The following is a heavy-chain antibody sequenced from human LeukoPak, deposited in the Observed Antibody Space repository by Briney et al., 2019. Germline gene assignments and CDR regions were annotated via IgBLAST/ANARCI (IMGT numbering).Heavy chain of an antibody. V-gene: IGHV4-59*13. J-gene: IGHJ5*02. D-gene: IGHD6-13*01. CDR1: GGSISSYY. Sequence: SETLSLTCSVSGGSISSYYWRWIRRPPGGGREGLGYIYYSGSTNYTPSLKSRVTISVDTSKNQFSLKLSSVTAADTAVYYCARDSSSWTPGWFDPWGQGTLVTVSS. CDR3: ARDSSSWTPGWFDP. CDR2: IYYSGST.